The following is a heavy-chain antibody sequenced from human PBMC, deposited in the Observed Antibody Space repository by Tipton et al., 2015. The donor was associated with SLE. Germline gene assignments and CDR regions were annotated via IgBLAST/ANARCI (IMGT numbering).Heavy chain of an antibody. J-gene: IGHJ5*02. D-gene: IGHD6-13*01. CDR1: GGSFSGYY. V-gene: IGHV4-34*01. CDR2: INHSGST. Sequence: LRLSCAVYGGSFSGYYWSWIRQPPGKGLEWIGEINHSGSTNYNPSLKSRVTISEDTSKNQFSLKLSSVTAADTAVYYCASGVTAAGTGRTDWFDPWGQGTLVTVSS. CDR3: ASGVTAAGTGRTDWFDP.